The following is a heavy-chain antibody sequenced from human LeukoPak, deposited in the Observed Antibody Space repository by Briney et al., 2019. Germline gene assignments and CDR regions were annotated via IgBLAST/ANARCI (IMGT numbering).Heavy chain of an antibody. CDR1: GGSLSSGSDY. V-gene: IGHV4-39*01. D-gene: IGHD3-10*01. Sequence: PSETLSLTCTVSGGSLSSGSDYWSWIRQPPGKGLEWIGNIYYTGSTYYNPSLKSRVTISVDTSKNQFSLKLSSVTAADTAVYYCARNIHSSGSLHDAFDIWGQGTMVTVSS. CDR2: IYYTGST. CDR3: ARNIHSSGSLHDAFDI. J-gene: IGHJ3*02.